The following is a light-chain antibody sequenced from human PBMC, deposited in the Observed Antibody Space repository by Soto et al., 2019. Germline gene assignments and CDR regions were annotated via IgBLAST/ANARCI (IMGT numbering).Light chain of an antibody. Sequence: DIQMTQSPSSLSASVGDTVTITCRASQSINNYLNWYHQKPGKAPKLLIYAASSLQSGVPSRFSGSGSGTDFTLTISSLQPEDFATYYCQQSYSTLAYTFGQGTKLEIK. J-gene: IGKJ2*01. CDR3: QQSYSTLAYT. CDR2: AAS. V-gene: IGKV1-39*01. CDR1: QSINNY.